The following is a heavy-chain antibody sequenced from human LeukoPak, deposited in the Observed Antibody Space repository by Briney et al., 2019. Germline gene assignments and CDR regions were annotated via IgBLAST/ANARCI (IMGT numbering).Heavy chain of an antibody. CDR2: ISGSGGST. J-gene: IGHJ3*02. CDR3: ARRQPSRHGDRRDAFDI. CDR1: GFTFSSYA. Sequence: PGGSLRLSCAASGFTFSSYAMSWVRQAPGKGLEWVSAISGSGGSTYYADSVKGRFTISRDNSKNTLYLQMNSLRAEDTAVYYCARRQPSRHGDRRDAFDIWGQGTMVTVSS. V-gene: IGHV3-23*01. D-gene: IGHD4-17*01.